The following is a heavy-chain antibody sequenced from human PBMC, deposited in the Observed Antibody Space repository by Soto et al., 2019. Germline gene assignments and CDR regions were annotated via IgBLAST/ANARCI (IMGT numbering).Heavy chain of an antibody. D-gene: IGHD3-16*02. CDR1: GGSISSYY. V-gene: IGHV4-59*01. CDR2: IYYSGST. J-gene: IGHJ6*02. CDR3: ARLDGRLRLGELSLYHIYYYGVDV. Sequence: SETLSLTCTVSGGSISSYYWSWIRQPPGKGLEWIGYIYYSGSTNYNPSLKSRVTISVDTSKNQFSLKLSSVTAADTAVYYCARLDGRLRLGELSLYHIYYYGVDVWGQGTTVTVSS.